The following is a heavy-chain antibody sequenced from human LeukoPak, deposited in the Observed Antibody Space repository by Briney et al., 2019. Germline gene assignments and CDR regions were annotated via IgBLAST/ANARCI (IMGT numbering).Heavy chain of an antibody. CDR1: GFTFSSYA. CDR3: AKDLDPYYYDSSGNAFDI. V-gene: IGHV3-23*01. D-gene: IGHD3-22*01. J-gene: IGHJ3*02. CDR2: ISGSGGST. Sequence: PGGSLRLSCAASGFTFSSYAMSWVRQAPGKGLEWVSAISGSGGSTYYADSVKGRFTISRDNSKNTLYLQMNSLRAEDTAVYYCAKDLDPYYYDSSGNAFDIWGQGTMVTVSS.